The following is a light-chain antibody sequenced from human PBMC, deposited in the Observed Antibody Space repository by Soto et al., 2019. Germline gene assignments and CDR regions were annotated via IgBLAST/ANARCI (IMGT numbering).Light chain of an antibody. CDR2: EAS. CDR1: QSVNTF. Sequence: DIQMTQSPSSLSASVGDRVTITCRTSQSVNTFLNWYQQKPGKAPKLLIYEASTLKRGVPSRFSGSASGTDFTLTISSLQPEDFATYYCQQTYSTPPTFGQGTKLNIK. V-gene: IGKV1-39*01. CDR3: QQTYSTPPT. J-gene: IGKJ2*01.